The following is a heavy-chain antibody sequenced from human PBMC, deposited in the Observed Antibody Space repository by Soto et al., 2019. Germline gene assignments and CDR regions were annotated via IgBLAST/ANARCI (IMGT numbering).Heavy chain of an antibody. CDR1: GFTVSSNY. Sequence: GSLRLSCAASGFTVSSNYMSWVRQAPGKGLEWVSVIYSGGSTYYADSVKGRFTISRDNSKNTLYLQMNSLRAEDTAVYYCARDSAPQDAFDIWGQGTMVTVSS. J-gene: IGHJ3*02. V-gene: IGHV3-66*01. CDR3: ARDSAPQDAFDI. CDR2: IYSGGST.